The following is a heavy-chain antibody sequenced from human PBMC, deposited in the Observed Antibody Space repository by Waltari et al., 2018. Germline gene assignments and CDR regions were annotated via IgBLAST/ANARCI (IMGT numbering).Heavy chain of an antibody. CDR3: AREGLLD. CDR2: IHSSGSYI. V-gene: IGHV3-21*06. CDR1: VFTFSTFS. Sequence: EVLLVESGGGMVKPGGSLRLACAPFVFTFSTFSMTWVRHAPGKGLDWVSSIHSSGSYIYYADSVKGRFTISRDNTKNSLYLQMNSLRDEDTAVYYCAREGLLDWGQGTLVTVSS. D-gene: IGHD2-8*02. J-gene: IGHJ4*02.